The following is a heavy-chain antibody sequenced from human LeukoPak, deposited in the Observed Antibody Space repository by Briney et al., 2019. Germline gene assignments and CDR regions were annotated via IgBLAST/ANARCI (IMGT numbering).Heavy chain of an antibody. J-gene: IGHJ5*02. CDR2: IYHSGST. CDR3: ARTIPMNWFDP. V-gene: IGHV4-59*12. CDR1: GGSISSYY. Sequence: SETLSLTCTVSGGSISSYYWSWIRQPPGKGLEWIGYIYHSGSTYYNPSLKSRVTISVDRSKNQFSLKLSSVTAADTAVYYCARTIPMNWFDPWGQGTLVTVSS. D-gene: IGHD2-21*01.